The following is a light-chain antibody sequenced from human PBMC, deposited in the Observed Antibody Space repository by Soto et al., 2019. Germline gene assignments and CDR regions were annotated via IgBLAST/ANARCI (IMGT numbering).Light chain of an antibody. Sequence: QSALIQPASVSGSPGQSITISCTGTSRDVGGSNYVSWYQQHPGKAPKLMIYDVSKRPSGVPDRFSGSKSGNTASLTISGLQAEDEADHYCCSYAGGYTHAVFGGGTKLTVL. CDR3: CSYAGGYTHAV. CDR2: DVS. J-gene: IGLJ2*01. V-gene: IGLV2-11*01. CDR1: SRDVGGSNY.